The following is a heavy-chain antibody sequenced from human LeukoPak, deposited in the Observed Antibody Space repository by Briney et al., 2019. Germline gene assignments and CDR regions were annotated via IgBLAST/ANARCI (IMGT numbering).Heavy chain of an antibody. CDR2: ISPGGGTT. Sequence: LGGSLRLSCAVSGFAFGSEAMSWVRQSPARGLEWVASISPGGGTTYYTDSARGRFTISRDNSKNTLYLQMNSLRAEDTAVYYCSSYGSGSRYGMDVWGQGTTVTVSS. CDR3: SSYGSGSRYGMDV. J-gene: IGHJ6*02. CDR1: GFAFGSEA. V-gene: IGHV3-23*01. D-gene: IGHD3-10*01.